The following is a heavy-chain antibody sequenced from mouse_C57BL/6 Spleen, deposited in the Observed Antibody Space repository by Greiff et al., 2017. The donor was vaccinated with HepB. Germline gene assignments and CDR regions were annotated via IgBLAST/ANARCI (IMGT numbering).Heavy chain of an antibody. CDR1: GYTFTDYN. Sequence: EVQLQQSGPELVKPGASVKIPCKASGYTFTDYNMDWVKQSHGKSLEWIGDINPNNGGTIYNQKFKGKATLTVDKSSSTAYMELRSLTSEDTAVYYCASIYDDYDGGWFAYWGQGTLVTVSA. V-gene: IGHV1-18*01. CDR3: ASIYDDYDGGWFAY. J-gene: IGHJ3*01. D-gene: IGHD2-4*01. CDR2: INPNNGGT.